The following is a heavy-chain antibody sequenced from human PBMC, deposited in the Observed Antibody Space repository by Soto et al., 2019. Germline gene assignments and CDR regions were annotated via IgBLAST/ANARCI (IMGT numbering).Heavy chain of an antibody. CDR2: ISYDGSST. Sequence: GESLRLSCAVSGFTFSSYSMHWVRQAPGKGLEWVAVISYDGSSTYYADSVKGRFTISRDNSKNTLYLQMNSLSAEDTAVYYCARDGCASTSCYCDYWGQGTLVTVS. D-gene: IGHD2-2*01. V-gene: IGHV3-30*03. CDR1: GFTFSSYS. CDR3: ARDGCASTSCYCDY. J-gene: IGHJ4*02.